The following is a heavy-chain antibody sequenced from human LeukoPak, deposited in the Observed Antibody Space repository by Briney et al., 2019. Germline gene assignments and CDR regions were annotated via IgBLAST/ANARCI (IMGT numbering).Heavy chain of an antibody. D-gene: IGHD5-24*01. J-gene: IGHJ4*03. Sequence: PSETLSLTCAVYGGSFSRYYWSWIRQSPGKGLEWIAEIDHRGDTNYNPSVKSRVTISVNTSKNQFSLRVRSLSAADTAVYYCARGATISETGYFDFWGQGTLVTVSS. V-gene: IGHV4-34*01. CDR3: ARGATISETGYFDF. CDR2: IDHRGDT. CDR1: GGSFSRYY.